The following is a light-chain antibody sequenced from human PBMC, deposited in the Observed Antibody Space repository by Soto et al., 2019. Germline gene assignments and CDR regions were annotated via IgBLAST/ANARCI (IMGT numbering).Light chain of an antibody. CDR1: QSVLYSSNNKNY. J-gene: IGKJ4*01. CDR2: WAS. Sequence: DIVMTQSPDSLAVSLGERATINCKSSQSVLYSSNNKNYLAWYQQKPGQPPKLLIYWASTRESGVPDRFSGSGSGTDFTLTISSLQAKDVAVYYCQHYYTTPLTFGGGTKVEIK. CDR3: QHYYTTPLT. V-gene: IGKV4-1*01.